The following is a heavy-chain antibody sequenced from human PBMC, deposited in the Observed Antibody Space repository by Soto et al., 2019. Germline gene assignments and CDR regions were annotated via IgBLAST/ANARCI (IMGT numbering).Heavy chain of an antibody. CDR2: TYYRSKWYN. CDR1: GDSVSTNSAT. V-gene: IGHV6-1*01. CDR3: ARSGYFYSSEKFFGLDV. D-gene: IGHD3-22*01. J-gene: IGHJ6*02. Sequence: PSQTLSLTCAISGDSVSTNSATWQWLRQYPSRGLEWLGRTYYRSKWYNDYGISVKGRITIKPDTTQSHFSLQLNSVTPEDMAVYYCARSGYFYSSEKFFGLDVWGQGTTVTVSS.